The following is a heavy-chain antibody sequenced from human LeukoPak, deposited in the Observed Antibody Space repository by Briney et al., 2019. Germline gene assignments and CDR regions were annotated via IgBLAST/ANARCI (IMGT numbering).Heavy chain of an antibody. V-gene: IGHV4-59*01. Sequence: SETLSLTCTVSGDSISSYYWSWIRQPPGKGLEWIGYIYFSGITNYNPSLKSRVTISVDTSKNQFSLKLSSVTAADTAFYYCTRRTAQGWFDPWGQGTLVTVSS. D-gene: IGHD5-18*01. CDR3: TRRTAQGWFDP. J-gene: IGHJ5*02. CDR1: GDSISSYY. CDR2: IYFSGIT.